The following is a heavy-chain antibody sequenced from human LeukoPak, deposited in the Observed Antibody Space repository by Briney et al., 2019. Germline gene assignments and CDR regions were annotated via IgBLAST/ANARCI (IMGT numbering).Heavy chain of an antibody. D-gene: IGHD3-10*01. Sequence: SETLSLTCAVYGGSFSGYYWSWIRQPPGKGLEWIGEINHSGSTNYNPPLKSRVTISVDTSKNQFSLKLSSVTAADTAVYYCARVWFGELSAFDPWGQGTLVTVSS. J-gene: IGHJ5*02. CDR3: ARVWFGELSAFDP. CDR1: GGSFSGYY. V-gene: IGHV4-34*01. CDR2: INHSGST.